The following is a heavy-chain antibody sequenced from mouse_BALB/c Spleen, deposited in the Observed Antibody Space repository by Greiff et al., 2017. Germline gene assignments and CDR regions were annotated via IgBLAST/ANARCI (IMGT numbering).Heavy chain of an antibody. CDR2: ISSGSSTI. J-gene: IGHJ4*01. CDR3: ASPDGYHGGYAMDY. D-gene: IGHD2-3*01. V-gene: IGHV5-17*02. CDR1: GFTFSSFG. Sequence: EVMLVESGGGLVQPGGSRKLSCAASGFTFSSFGMHWVRQAPEKGLEWVAYISSGSSTIYYADTVKGRFTIPRDNPKNTLFLQMTSLRSEDTAMYYCASPDGYHGGYAMDYWGQGTSVTVSS.